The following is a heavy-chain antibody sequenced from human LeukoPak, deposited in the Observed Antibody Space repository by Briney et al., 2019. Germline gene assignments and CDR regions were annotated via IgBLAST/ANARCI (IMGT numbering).Heavy chain of an antibody. CDR3: ARVGVWGSYRYTFFDY. CDR2: INHSGST. V-gene: IGHV4-34*01. CDR1: GGSFSGYY. D-gene: IGHD3-16*02. Sequence: PETLSLTCAVYGGSFSGYYWSWIRQPPGKGLEWIGEINHSGSTNYNPSLKSRVTISVDTSKNQFSLKLSSVTAADTAVYYCARVGVWGSYRYTFFDYWGQGTLVTVSS. J-gene: IGHJ4*02.